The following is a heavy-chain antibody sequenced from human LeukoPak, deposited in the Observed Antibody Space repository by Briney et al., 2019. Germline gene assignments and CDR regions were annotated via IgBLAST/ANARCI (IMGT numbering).Heavy chain of an antibody. J-gene: IGHJ4*02. D-gene: IGHD5-12*01. CDR1: GFTFSNYG. Sequence: GGSLRLSCAASGFTFSNYGMHWVRQAPGKGLEWVAVIWFDGTNKYYADSVRGRFTISRDNSKNTLYLQMSSLRAEDTAVYYCARDRGVAAHLDYWGQGTLVTASS. CDR3: ARDRGVAAHLDY. CDR2: IWFDGTNK. V-gene: IGHV3-33*01.